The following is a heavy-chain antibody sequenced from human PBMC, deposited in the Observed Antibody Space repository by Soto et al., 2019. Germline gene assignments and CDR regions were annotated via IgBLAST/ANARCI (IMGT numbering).Heavy chain of an antibody. Sequence: PGGSLRLSCEASGFSISDYYMSWIRQAPGKGLVWVSRINSGGSRTSYADSVKGRFTISRDNAKNTLYLQMNSLRAEDTAVYYCAVAVAGPTAIGYWGQGTLVTVS. V-gene: IGHV3-74*01. CDR2: INSGGSRT. CDR3: AVAVAGPTAIGY. J-gene: IGHJ4*02. CDR1: GFSISDYY. D-gene: IGHD6-19*01.